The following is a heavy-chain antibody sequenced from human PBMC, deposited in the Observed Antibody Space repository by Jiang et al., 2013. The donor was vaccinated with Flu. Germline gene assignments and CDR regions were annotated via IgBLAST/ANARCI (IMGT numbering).Heavy chain of an antibody. CDR3: ARAVHTMGLVRFDL. CDR2: GYHSGSL. Sequence: LLESGPGLVKPSETLSLTCDVSGHSISSDYYWGWIRQPPGKGLEWIGSGYHSGSLWYNPSFKSRLTISVDTSRNQFSLKLTSMTAADTAIYYCARAVHTMGLVRFDLWGQGRLVIVSS. CDR1: GHSISSDYY. V-gene: IGHV4-38-2*01. J-gene: IGHJ5*02. D-gene: IGHD6-19*01.